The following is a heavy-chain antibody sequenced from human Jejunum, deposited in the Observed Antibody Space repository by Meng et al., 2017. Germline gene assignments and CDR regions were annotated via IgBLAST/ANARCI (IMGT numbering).Heavy chain of an antibody. CDR1: GFTFSSSS. D-gene: IGHD3-16*01. CDR2: FTGTTTST. J-gene: IGHJ4*02. CDR3: AKLTSL. Sequence: GQLVESGGGVVQPGGSLRLSCAASGFTFSSSSMSWVRQAPGKGLEWVSTFTGTTTSTYYADSVKGRFTISRDNSKNTLYLQMNSLRAEDTAVYYCAKLTSLWGQGTLVTVSS. V-gene: IGHV3-23*04.